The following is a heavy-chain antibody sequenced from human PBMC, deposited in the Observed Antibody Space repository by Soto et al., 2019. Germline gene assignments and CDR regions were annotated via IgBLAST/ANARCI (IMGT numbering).Heavy chain of an antibody. CDR1: GFRFSSDS. CDR3: ARDPPTETTLDWFDS. D-gene: IGHD1-7*01. Sequence: EVQLVESGGGLVKPGGSLRLSCAASGFRFSSDSMGWLRQAPGKGLEWVSSISSSGSFMNYADSVKGRFTISRDNAKNSVYLHMTSLKDEDTAVYYCARDPPTETTLDWFDSWGQGTLVTVSS. J-gene: IGHJ5*01. V-gene: IGHV3-21*01. CDR2: ISSSGSFM.